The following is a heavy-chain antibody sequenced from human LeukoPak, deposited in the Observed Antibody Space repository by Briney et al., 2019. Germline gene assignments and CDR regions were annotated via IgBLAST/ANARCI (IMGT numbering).Heavy chain of an antibody. Sequence: GXXWXWIRQPPGKGLEWIGEINHSGSTNYNPSLKSRVTISVDTSKNQFSLKLSSVTAADTAVYYCARGRVSRGFRYWGQGTLVTVSS. CDR1: GXX. D-gene: IGHD6-19*01. J-gene: IGHJ4*02. CDR2: INHSGST. V-gene: IGHV4-34*01. CDR3: ARGRVSRGFRY.